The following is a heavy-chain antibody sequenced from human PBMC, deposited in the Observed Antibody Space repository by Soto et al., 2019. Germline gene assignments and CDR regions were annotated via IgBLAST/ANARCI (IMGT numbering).Heavy chain of an antibody. CDR2: SYYTGST. D-gene: IGHD3-10*01. Sequence: QVQLQESGPGMVKPSQTLSLTCSVSGASISSGNYYWSWIRQHPGKGLEWIGYSYYTGSTYYNPSLRSRITIAEYMSKNHFSLRLSSVTAADTSVYYCARGRAEAGCPFDYWGQGTLVTVSS. V-gene: IGHV4-31*03. CDR3: ARGRAEAGCPFDY. J-gene: IGHJ4*02. CDR1: GASISSGNYY.